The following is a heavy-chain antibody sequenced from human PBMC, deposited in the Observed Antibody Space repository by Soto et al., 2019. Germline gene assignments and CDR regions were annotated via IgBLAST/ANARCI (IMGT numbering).Heavy chain of an antibody. CDR1: GFPISSPYS. CDR3: ARVTMVIRDSDHFGVDV. Sequence: SETLCLTCLVSGFPISSPYSWGWIRQPPGKGLEWIGSISHTGTTSYSPSLTSRVSISVDTSKNQVSLKLTSVTAADTAVYFCARVTMVIRDSDHFGVDVWGHGTTVTVSS. D-gene: IGHD4-17*01. CDR2: ISHTGTT. V-gene: IGHV4-38-2*02. J-gene: IGHJ6*02.